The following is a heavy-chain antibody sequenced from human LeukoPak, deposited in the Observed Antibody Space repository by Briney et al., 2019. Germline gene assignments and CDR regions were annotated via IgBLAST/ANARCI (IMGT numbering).Heavy chain of an antibody. J-gene: IGHJ4*02. D-gene: IGHD5-24*01. CDR2: INPNSGGT. CDR3: ARSFMATTPYFDY. V-gene: IGHV1-2*02. CDR1: GYTLTGYY. Sequence: ASVKVSCKASGYTLTGYYMHWVRQAPGQGLEWMGWINPNSGGTNYAQKFQGRVTMTRDTSISTAYMELSRLRSDDTAVYYCARSFMATTPYFDYWGQGTLVTVSS.